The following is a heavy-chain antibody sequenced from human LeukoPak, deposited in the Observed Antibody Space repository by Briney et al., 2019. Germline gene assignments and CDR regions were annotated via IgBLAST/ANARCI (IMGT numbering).Heavy chain of an antibody. Sequence: PSETLSLTCTVSGGSISSYYWSWIRQPPGKGLEWIGYIYYSGSTNYNPSLKSRVTISVDTSKNQFSLKLSSVTAADTAVYYCARGKRGRYYDFWSGYYPYYYYMDVWGKGTTVTVSS. J-gene: IGHJ6*03. CDR1: GGSISSYY. CDR3: ARGKRGRYYDFWSGYYPYYYYMDV. D-gene: IGHD3-3*01. CDR2: IYYSGST. V-gene: IGHV4-59*12.